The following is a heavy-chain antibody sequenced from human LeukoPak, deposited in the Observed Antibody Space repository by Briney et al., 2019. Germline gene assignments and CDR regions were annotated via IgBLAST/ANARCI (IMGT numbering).Heavy chain of an antibody. J-gene: IGHJ4*02. CDR1: GFTFSNTW. Sequence: GGSLRLSCVASGFTFSNTWMSWVRQAPGKGLEWVGRIKSKTDGGTTDYAAPVKGRFTISRDDSKNTLYLQMNSLKTEDTAVYYCTTGTYYYDSSGYYEFDYWGQGTLVTVSS. D-gene: IGHD3-22*01. CDR3: TTGTYYYDSSGYYEFDY. V-gene: IGHV3-15*01. CDR2: IKSKTDGGTT.